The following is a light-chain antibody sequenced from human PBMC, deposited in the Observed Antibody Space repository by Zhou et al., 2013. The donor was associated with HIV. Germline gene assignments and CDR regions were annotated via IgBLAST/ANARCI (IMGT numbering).Light chain of an antibody. Sequence: DIQMTQSPSSLSASVGDRVTITCRASQSISSYLNWYQQKPGKAPNLLIYAASTLQSGVPSRFSGSGSGTDFTLTISSLRPEDIATYYCQQGYSVPLTFGGGTQVAI. CDR2: AAS. CDR1: QSISSY. CDR3: QQGYSVPLT. V-gene: IGKV1-39*01. J-gene: IGKJ4*01.